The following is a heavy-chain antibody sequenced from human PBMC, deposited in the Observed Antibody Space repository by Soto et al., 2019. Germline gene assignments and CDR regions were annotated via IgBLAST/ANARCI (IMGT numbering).Heavy chain of an antibody. Sequence: KVSCKASGGTFSSYTISWVRQAPGQGLEWMGRIIPILGIANYAQKFQGRVTITADKSTSTAYMELSSLRSEDTAVYYCAFRGRNWNDVNGAFDIWGPGTMVTVSS. V-gene: IGHV1-69*02. CDR3: AFRGRNWNDVNGAFDI. CDR2: IIPILGIA. D-gene: IGHD1-1*01. CDR1: GGTFSSYT. J-gene: IGHJ3*02.